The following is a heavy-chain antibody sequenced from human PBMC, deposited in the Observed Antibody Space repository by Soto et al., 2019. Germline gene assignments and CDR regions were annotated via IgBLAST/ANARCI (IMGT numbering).Heavy chain of an antibody. D-gene: IGHD4-17*01. CDR3: ARHTVTTRYFDY. J-gene: IGHJ4*02. V-gene: IGHV4-30-4*01. CDR1: GGSISSGDYY. CDR2: IYYSVST. Sequence: SETLSLTCTVSGGSISSGDYYCSWIRQPPGKGLEWIGYIYYSVSTYYNPSLKSRVTISVDTSKNQFSLKLSSVTAADTAVYYCARHTVTTRYFDYWGQGTLVTVSS.